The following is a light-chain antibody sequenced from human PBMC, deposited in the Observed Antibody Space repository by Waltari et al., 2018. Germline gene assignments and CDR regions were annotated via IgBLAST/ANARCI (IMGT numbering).Light chain of an antibody. J-gene: IGLJ1*01. V-gene: IGLV2-14*01. CDR2: DVS. CDR3: SSYTSSSTYV. Sequence: QSALPQPASVSGSPGQSLTISCTGTSSDVGCYNYVSWYQQHPGKAPKLMIYDVSNRPSGVSNRFSGSKSGNTASLTISGLQAEDEADYYCSSYTSSSTYVFGTGTKVTVL. CDR1: SSDVGCYNY.